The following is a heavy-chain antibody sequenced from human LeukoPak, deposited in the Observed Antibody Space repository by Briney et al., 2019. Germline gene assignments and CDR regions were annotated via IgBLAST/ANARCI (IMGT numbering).Heavy chain of an antibody. Sequence: ASVKVSRKASGYTFTGYYMHWVRQAPGQGLEWMGWINPNSGGTNYAQKFQGRVTMTRDTSISTAYMELGRLRSDDTAVYYCARGTGEGYSYGRYYFDYWGQGTLVTVSS. CDR3: ARGTGEGYSYGRYYFDY. D-gene: IGHD5-18*01. V-gene: IGHV1-2*02. CDR1: GYTFTGYY. J-gene: IGHJ4*02. CDR2: INPNSGGT.